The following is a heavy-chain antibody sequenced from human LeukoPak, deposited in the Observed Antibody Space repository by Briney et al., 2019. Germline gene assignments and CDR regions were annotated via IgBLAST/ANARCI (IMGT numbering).Heavy chain of an antibody. CDR3: ARQPSGDLGGYFVY. D-gene: IGHD3-16*01. J-gene: IGHJ4*02. CDR1: GDSINSYY. CDR2: ISYSGST. V-gene: IGHV4-59*08. Sequence: SETLSLTFTVSGDSINSYYWAWTRQPPGKGLEWIGFISYSGSTKYNPSLKSRVTISLDTSKNQFSLRMSVVTAADTAVYYCARQPSGDLGGYFVYWGRGTLVTVSS.